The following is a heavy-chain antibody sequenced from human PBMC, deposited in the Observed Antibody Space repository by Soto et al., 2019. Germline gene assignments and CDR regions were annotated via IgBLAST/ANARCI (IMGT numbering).Heavy chain of an antibody. CDR1: GGSISSGGYY. CDR2: IYYSGST. J-gene: IGHJ4*02. V-gene: IGHV4-31*03. Sequence: QVQLQESGPGLVKPSQTLSLTCTVSGGSISSGGYYWSWIRQHPGKGLEWIGYIYYSGSTYYNPSLKLRVTITVATPKNQLPLKLSYVTAADMAVYYCARRPGIWGQGTLVTVPS. D-gene: IGHD6-6*01. CDR3: ARRPGI.